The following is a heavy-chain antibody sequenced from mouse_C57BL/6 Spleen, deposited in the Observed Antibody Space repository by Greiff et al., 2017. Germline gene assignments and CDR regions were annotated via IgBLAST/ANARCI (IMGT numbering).Heavy chain of an antibody. CDR2: ICRGGST. CDR3: AKDGSGYYAMDY. J-gene: IGHJ4*01. CDR1: GFSLTSYG. D-gene: IGHD1-1*01. V-gene: IGHV2-5*01. Sequence: VQLKESGPGLVQPSQSLSITCTVSGFSLTSYGVHWVRQSPGKGLEWLGVICRGGSTDYNAAFMSSLGITKNNSKSQVFCKMNSLQADDSAIYYCAKDGSGYYAMDYWGQGTSVTVSS.